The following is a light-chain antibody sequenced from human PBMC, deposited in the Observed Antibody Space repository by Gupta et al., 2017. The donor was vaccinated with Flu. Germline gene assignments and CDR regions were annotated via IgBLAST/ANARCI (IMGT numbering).Light chain of an antibody. CDR3: AAWDDSLNGPV. V-gene: IGLV1-44*01. J-gene: IGLJ1*01. CDR2: SNN. Sequence: QSVLTQPPSASGTPGQRVTISCSGSSSNIGSNTVNWYQQLPGTAPKRLIYSNNQRPSGVPDRFSGSKSGTSASLAISGLQSEDEADYYCAAWDDSLNGPVFGTGTKATVL. CDR1: SSNIGSNT.